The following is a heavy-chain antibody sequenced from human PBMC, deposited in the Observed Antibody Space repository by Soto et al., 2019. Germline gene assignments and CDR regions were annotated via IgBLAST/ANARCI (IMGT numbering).Heavy chain of an antibody. D-gene: IGHD6-25*01. CDR3: ATLLKRTDGFDI. CDR1: GGSIRSSTYY. V-gene: IGHV4-39*01. CDR2: AYYSGST. J-gene: IGHJ3*02. Sequence: QLQLQESGPGLVKPSETLSLTCTVSGGSIRSSTYYWGWIRQPPGKGLQWIGSAYYSGSTYSNPSLKSRVTISVDTSKNQFSLKLSSVTAADTAVYLCATLLKRTDGFDIWGQGTRVTVSS.